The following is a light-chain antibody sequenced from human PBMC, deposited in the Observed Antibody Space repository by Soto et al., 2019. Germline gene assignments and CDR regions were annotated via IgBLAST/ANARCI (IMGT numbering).Light chain of an antibody. V-gene: IGLV3-21*02. Sequence: SYELTQPPSVSVAPGQTARITCGGNNIGSKSVHWYQQKPGQAPVLVVYDDSDRPSGIPERFSGSNSGNTATLTISRVEAGDEDEASYYCSSYTVTTTLVVFGGGTKLTVL. CDR1: NIGSKS. J-gene: IGLJ2*01. CDR2: DDS. CDR3: YCSSYTVTTTLVV.